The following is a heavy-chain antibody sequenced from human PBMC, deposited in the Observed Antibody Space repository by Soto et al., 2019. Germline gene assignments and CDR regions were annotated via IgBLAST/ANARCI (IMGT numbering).Heavy chain of an antibody. CDR3: ARARNWNPYAFDI. CDR2: IYTSGST. V-gene: IGHV4-4*07. Sequence: KASETLSLTCTVSGGSISSYYWSWIRQPAGKGLEWIGRIYTSGSTDYNPSLKSRVAMSVDTSKNQFSLKLSSVTATDTAVYYCARARNWNPYAFDIWGQGTMVTVSS. D-gene: IGHD1-1*01. CDR1: GGSISSYY. J-gene: IGHJ3*02.